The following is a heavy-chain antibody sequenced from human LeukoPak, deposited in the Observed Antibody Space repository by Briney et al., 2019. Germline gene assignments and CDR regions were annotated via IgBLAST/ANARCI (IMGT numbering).Heavy chain of an antibody. J-gene: IGHJ4*02. CDR2: IIPIFGTA. CDR3: ARGGVIYYFDY. V-gene: IGHV1-69*05. D-gene: IGHD2-21*01. CDR1: GGTFSSYA. Sequence: SVKVSCKXSGGTFSSYAISWVRQAPGQGLEWMGGIIPIFGTANYSQKFQGRVTITTDESTSTAYMELSSLRSEDTAVYYCARGGVIYYFDYWGQGTLVTVSS.